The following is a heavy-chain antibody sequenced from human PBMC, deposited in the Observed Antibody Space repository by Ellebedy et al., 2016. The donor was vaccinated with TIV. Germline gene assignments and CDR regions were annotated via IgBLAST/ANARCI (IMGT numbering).Heavy chain of an antibody. CDR1: GDSVSSNSAA. V-gene: IGHV6-1*01. D-gene: IGHD1-1*01. J-gene: IGHJ6*02. CDR3: ARGTALFTTKPSRYYGMDV. CDR2: TYYRSKWYN. Sequence: SETLSLXCAISGDSVSSNSAAWNWIRQSPSRGLEWLGRTYYRSKWYNDYAVSVKSRITINPDTSKNQFSLQLNSVTPEDTAVYYCARGTALFTTKPSRYYGMDVWGQGTTVTVSS.